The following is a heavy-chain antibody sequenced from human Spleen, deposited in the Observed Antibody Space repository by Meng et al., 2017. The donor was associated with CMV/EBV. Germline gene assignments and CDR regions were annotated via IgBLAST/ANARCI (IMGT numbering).Heavy chain of an antibody. D-gene: IGHD3-3*01. CDR3: ARDLIFGVAPYGMDV. J-gene: IGHJ6*04. CDR2: IWYDGSNK. Sequence: GESLKISCAASGFTFSSYGMHWVRQAPGKGLEWVAVIWYDGSNKYYADSVKGRFTISRDNAKNTLYLQMNSLRAEDTAVYYCARDLIFGVAPYGMDVWGKGTTVTVSS. CDR1: GFTFSSYG. V-gene: IGHV3-33*01.